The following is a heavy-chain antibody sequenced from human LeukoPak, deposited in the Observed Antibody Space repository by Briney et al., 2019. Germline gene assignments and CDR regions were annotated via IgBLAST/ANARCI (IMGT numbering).Heavy chain of an antibody. Sequence: SETLSLTCTVSGGSISSYYWSWIRQPPGKGLEWIGYIYYSGSTNYNPSLKSRVTISVDTSKNQFSLKLSSVTAADTAVYYCARQGVVPAAMRGPYYYYGMDVWGQGTTVTVSS. CDR2: IYYSGST. D-gene: IGHD2-2*01. V-gene: IGHV4-59*08. CDR3: ARQGVVPAAMRGPYYYYGMDV. CDR1: GGSISSYY. J-gene: IGHJ6*02.